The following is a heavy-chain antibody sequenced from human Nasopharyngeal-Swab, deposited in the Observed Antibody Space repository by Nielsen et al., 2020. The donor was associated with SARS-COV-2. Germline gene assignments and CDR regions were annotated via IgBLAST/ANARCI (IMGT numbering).Heavy chain of an antibody. Sequence: GGSLRLSCEGSGFTFGSYSMNWVRQAPGKGLEWASCIKNRNNYTYYADSVKGRFTISRDNAKNSLYLQMNSLRAEDTAVYYCAREGDYWGQGTLVTVSS. V-gene: IGHV3-21*01. CDR1: GFTFGSYS. J-gene: IGHJ4*02. CDR3: AREGDY. CDR2: IKNRNNYT.